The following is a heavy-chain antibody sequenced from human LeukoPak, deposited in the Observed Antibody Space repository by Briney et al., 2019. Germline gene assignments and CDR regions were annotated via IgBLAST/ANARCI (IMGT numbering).Heavy chain of an antibody. CDR1: GYTFTSYY. Sequence: ASVKVSCKASGYTFTSYYMHWVRQAPGQGLEWMGIINPSGGSTSYAQKFQGRVTMTEDTSTDTAYMELSSLRSEDTAVYYCATVAHGGNSGGFDYWGQGTLVTVSS. CDR2: INPSGGST. J-gene: IGHJ4*02. V-gene: IGHV1-46*01. D-gene: IGHD4-23*01. CDR3: ATVAHGGNSGGFDY.